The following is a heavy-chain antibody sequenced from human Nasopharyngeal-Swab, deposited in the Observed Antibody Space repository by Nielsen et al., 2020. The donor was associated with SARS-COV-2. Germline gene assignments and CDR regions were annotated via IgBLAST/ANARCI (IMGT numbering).Heavy chain of an antibody. CDR2: ISAYNGNT. CDR3: ARDLRRGYYDKEYGMDV. V-gene: IGHV1-18*01. Sequence: ASVKVSCKASGYTFTSYGISWVRQAPEQGLEWMGWISAYNGNTNYAQKLQGRVTMTTDTSTSTAYMELRSLRSDDTAVYYCARDLRRGYYDKEYGMDVWGQGTTVTVSS. D-gene: IGHD3-22*01. CDR1: GYTFTSYG. J-gene: IGHJ6*02.